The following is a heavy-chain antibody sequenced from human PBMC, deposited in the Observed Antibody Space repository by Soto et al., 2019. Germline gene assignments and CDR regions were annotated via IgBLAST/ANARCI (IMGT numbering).Heavy chain of an antibody. J-gene: IGHJ4*02. Sequence: ASVKVSCKAYGYTFTGYYMHRVRQAPGQGLEWMGWINPNSGGTNCAQKFQGRVTMTRDTSISTAYMELSRLRSDDTAVYYCARSPYCSSTSCYSPYFDYWGQGTLVTVSS. CDR1: GYTFTGYY. CDR2: INPNSGGT. CDR3: ARSPYCSSTSCYSPYFDY. D-gene: IGHD2-2*01. V-gene: IGHV1-2*02.